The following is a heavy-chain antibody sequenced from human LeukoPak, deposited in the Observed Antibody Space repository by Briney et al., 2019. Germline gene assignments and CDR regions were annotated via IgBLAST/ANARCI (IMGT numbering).Heavy chain of an antibody. Sequence: GGSLRLSCAASGFTVSSNYMSWVRQAPGKGLEWVSVIYSGGSTYYADSVKGRFTISRHNPKNTLYLQMNSLRAEDTAVYYCARWDWNYNWFDPWGQGTLVTVSS. CDR3: ARWDWNYNWFDP. D-gene: IGHD1-7*01. J-gene: IGHJ5*02. V-gene: IGHV3-53*04. CDR2: IYSGGST. CDR1: GFTVSSNY.